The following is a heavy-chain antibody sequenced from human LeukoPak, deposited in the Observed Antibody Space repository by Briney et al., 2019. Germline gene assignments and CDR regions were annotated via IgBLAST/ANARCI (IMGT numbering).Heavy chain of an antibody. CDR1: GYSISSGYY. D-gene: IGHD6-19*01. CDR3: ATSGWYLLPGVY. Sequence: SETLSLTCTVSGYSISSGYYWGWIRQPPGKGLEWIGSIYYSGSTYYNPSFESRVTISVDTSKNQFSLKLSSVTAADTAVYYCATSGWYLLPGVYWGQGTLVTVSS. J-gene: IGHJ4*02. CDR2: IYYSGST. V-gene: IGHV4-38-2*02.